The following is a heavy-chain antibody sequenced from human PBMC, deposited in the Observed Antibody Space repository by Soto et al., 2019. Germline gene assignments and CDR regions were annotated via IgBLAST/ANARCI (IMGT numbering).Heavy chain of an antibody. CDR2: IYHSGST. Sequence: QLQLQESGTGLVKPSQTLSLTCAVSGGSISSGRYSCSWIRQPPGKGLEWIGYIYHSGSTYYNPYPKRRVTIPVDRSKKQFSLKLSCVTAADTAVYYCAAGGGLPRYYWGQGTLVTFSS. D-gene: IGHD1-26*01. V-gene: IGHV4-30-2*01. J-gene: IGHJ4*02. CDR3: AAGGGLPRYY. CDR1: GGSISSGRYS.